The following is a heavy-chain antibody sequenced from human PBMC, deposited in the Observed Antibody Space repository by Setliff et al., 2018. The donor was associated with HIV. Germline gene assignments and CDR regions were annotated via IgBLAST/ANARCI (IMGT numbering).Heavy chain of an antibody. CDR1: GYTFTNYA. J-gene: IGHJ6*02. CDR3: ARDSGDDYSDYYYYGMDV. D-gene: IGHD4-4*01. Sequence: GASVKVSCKGSGYTFTNYAMHWVRQAPGQRLEWMGWINAGNGDTKYSQKFQGRVTFTWDTSASTAYMELSSLRSEDTALYYCARDSGDDYSDYYYYGMDVWGQGTTVTVSS. V-gene: IGHV1-3*01. CDR2: INAGNGDT.